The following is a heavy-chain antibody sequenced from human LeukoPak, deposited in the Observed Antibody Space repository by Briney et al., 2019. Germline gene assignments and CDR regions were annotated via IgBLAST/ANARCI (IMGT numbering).Heavy chain of an antibody. CDR2: ISAYNGNT. CDR3: ARGGYYDFWSGTSDYYYYGMDV. J-gene: IGHJ6*02. Sequence: GASVKVSCKASGYTFTSYGISWVRQAPGQGLEWMGWISAYNGNTNYAQKLQGRVTMTTDTSTSTAYMELRSLRSEDTAVYYCARGGYYDFWSGTSDYYYYGMDVWGQGTTVTVSS. V-gene: IGHV1-18*01. D-gene: IGHD3-3*01. CDR1: GYTFTSYG.